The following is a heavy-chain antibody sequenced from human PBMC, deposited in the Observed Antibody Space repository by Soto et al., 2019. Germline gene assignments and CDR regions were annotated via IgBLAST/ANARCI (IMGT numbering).Heavy chain of an antibody. CDR2: IYTSGST. CDR1: GGSISSYY. Sequence: SETLSLTCTVSGGSISSYYWSWIRQPAGKGLEWIGRIYTSGSTNYNPSLKSRVTMSVDTSKNQFSLKLSSVTAADTAVYYCARDVWQKYSSSWYQGYPHPSHRWFDPWGQGTLVTVSS. D-gene: IGHD6-13*01. CDR3: ARDVWQKYSSSWYQGYPHPSHRWFDP. J-gene: IGHJ5*02. V-gene: IGHV4-4*07.